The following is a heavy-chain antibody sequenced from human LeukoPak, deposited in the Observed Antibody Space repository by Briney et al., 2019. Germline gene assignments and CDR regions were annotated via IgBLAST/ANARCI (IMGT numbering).Heavy chain of an antibody. J-gene: IGHJ5*02. V-gene: IGHV4-34*01. CDR3: ARGPGYCSSISCPENWFDP. CDR1: GGSFSGYY. Sequence: SETLSLTCVVYGGSFSGYYWSWIRQPPGKGLEWIGEINHSGSTNYNPSLKSRLTISLDASKNQFSLRLSSVTAADTAVHYCARGPGYCSSISCPENWFDPWGQGTLVTVSS. CDR2: INHSGST. D-gene: IGHD2-2*01.